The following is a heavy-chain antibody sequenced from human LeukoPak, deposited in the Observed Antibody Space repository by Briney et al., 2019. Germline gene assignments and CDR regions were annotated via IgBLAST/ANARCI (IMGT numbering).Heavy chain of an antibody. CDR2: IYSDGNT. CDR1: GFTVSSNY. CDR3: AKVGSSWNY. Sequence: PGGSLRLSCAASGFTVSSNYMSWVRQAPGKGLEWVSIIYSDGNTYYADSVKGRFTVSRDNSKNTLYLQMNSLRAEDTAVYYCAKVGSSWNYWGQGTLVTVSS. V-gene: IGHV3-53*01. D-gene: IGHD6-13*01. J-gene: IGHJ4*02.